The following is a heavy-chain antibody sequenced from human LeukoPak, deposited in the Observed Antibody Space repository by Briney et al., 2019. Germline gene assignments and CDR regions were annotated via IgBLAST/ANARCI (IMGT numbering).Heavy chain of an antibody. Sequence: GGSLRLSCAASGFNFSTYWMTWVRQAPGKGLEWLANIKEDGSETHYVDSLKGRFTISRDNAKNSLYLQMNSLRAEDTAVYYCAELGITMIGGVWGKGTTVTISS. J-gene: IGHJ6*04. CDR1: GFNFSTYW. CDR2: IKEDGSET. D-gene: IGHD3-10*02. V-gene: IGHV3-7*01. CDR3: AELGITMIGGV.